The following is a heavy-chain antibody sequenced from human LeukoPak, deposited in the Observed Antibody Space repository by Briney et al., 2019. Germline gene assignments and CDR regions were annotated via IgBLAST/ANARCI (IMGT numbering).Heavy chain of an antibody. V-gene: IGHV4-34*01. CDR3: AREIVVPRHFDY. D-gene: IGHD2-21*01. CDR1: GASFSGYY. Sequence: SETLSLTCAVYGASFSGYYWSWIRQPPGKGLEWIGEINHSGSTNYNPSLKSRVTISVDTSKNQFSLKLSSVTAADTAVYYCAREIVVPRHFDYWGQGTLVTVSS. J-gene: IGHJ4*02. CDR2: INHSGST.